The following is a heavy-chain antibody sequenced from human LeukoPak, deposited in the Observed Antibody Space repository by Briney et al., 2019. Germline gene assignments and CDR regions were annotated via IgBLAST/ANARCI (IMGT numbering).Heavy chain of an antibody. V-gene: IGHV4-39*07. CDR2: IYYSGST. CDR1: GGSISSSSYY. CDR3: ARGAKKDYFDY. Sequence: SETLSLTCTVSGGSISSSSYYWGWIRQPPGKGLEWIGSIYYSGSTYYNPSLKSRVTISVDTSKNQFSLKLSSVTAADTAVYYCARGAKKDYFDYWGQGTLVTVSS. J-gene: IGHJ4*02.